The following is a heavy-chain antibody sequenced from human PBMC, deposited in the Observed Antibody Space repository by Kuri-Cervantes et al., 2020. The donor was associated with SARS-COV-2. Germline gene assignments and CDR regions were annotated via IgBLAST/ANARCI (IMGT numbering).Heavy chain of an antibody. CDR1: GDSLPSNSAA. CDR3: ARTAVLRFLEWLFEEYGMDV. J-gene: IGHJ6*02. CDR2: TYYRSKWYN. V-gene: IGHV6-1*01. D-gene: IGHD3-3*01. Sequence: SQTLSLTCAISGDSLPSNSAAWNWIRQSPSRGLELLGRTYYRSKWYNDYAVSVKSRITNNPDTSKNQFSLQPNSVTPEETAVYYCARTAVLRFLEWLFEEYGMDVWGQGTTVTVSS.